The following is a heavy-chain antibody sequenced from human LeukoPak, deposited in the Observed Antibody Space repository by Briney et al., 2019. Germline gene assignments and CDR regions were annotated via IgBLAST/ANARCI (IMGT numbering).Heavy chain of an antibody. CDR2: INPNSGGT. J-gene: IGHJ4*02. D-gene: IGHD3-22*01. CDR1: GYTFTGYY. Sequence: ASVKVSCKASGYTFTGYYMHWVRQAPGQGLEWMGWINPNSGGTNYAQKFQGRVTMPRDTSISTAYMELSRLRSDDTAVYYCARLYDSSGYYYGDYWGQGTLVTVSS. CDR3: ARLYDSSGYYYGDY. V-gene: IGHV1-2*02.